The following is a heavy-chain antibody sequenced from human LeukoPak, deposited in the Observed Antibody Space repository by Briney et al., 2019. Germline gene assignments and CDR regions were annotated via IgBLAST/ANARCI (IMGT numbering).Heavy chain of an antibody. CDR2: IYYSGST. D-gene: IGHD3-10*01. Sequence: PSETLSLTCTVSGGSISNYYWSWIRQPPGKGLEWIGYIYYSGSTNYNPSLKSRVTISVDTSKNQFSLKLSSVTAADTAVYYCARYTYYYGSGSYYYYYMDVWGKGTTVTISS. V-gene: IGHV4-59*01. CDR1: GGSISNYY. CDR3: ARYTYYYGSGSYYYYYMDV. J-gene: IGHJ6*03.